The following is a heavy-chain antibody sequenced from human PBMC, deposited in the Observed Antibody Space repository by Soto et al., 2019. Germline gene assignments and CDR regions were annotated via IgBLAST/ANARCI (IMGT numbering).Heavy chain of an antibody. Sequence: SETLSLTCTVSVGSITNYYWSWIRQPAGKGLEWIGRMYTKERTNYNLSFKSRVTMSVDTSKNQFSLKLNAVTAADTAVYYCARDDYKHGGNIWVDPWGQRNLVT. V-gene: IGHV4-4*07. CDR1: VGSITNYY. CDR2: MYTKERT. D-gene: IGHD3-16*01. CDR3: ARDDYKHGGNIWVDP. J-gene: IGHJ5*02.